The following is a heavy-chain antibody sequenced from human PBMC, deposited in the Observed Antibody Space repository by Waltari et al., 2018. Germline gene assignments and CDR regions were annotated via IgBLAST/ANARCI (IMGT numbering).Heavy chain of an antibody. CDR1: GFNFIRYA. Sequence: EEHLLESGGGLAQPGGSLRLPCASSGFNFIRYAVSWVRQAPGKGLDWVSGISDSGVITKYADSVKGRFTVSRDNSKNTVFLHLNSLRAEDTAIYYCARHLYSIDYLELAKWGQGTLVTVSS. CDR3: ARHLYSIDYLELAK. D-gene: IGHD3-22*01. V-gene: IGHV3-23*01. CDR2: ISDSGVIT. J-gene: IGHJ4*02.